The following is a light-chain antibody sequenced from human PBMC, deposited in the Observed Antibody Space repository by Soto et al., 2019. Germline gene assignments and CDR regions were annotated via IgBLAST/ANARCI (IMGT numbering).Light chain of an antibody. J-gene: IGLJ1*01. CDR2: DVS. Sequence: QSVLTQPASVSGSPGQSITISCTGTSSDVGGSNYVSWYQQHPGKAPKLIIFDVSHRPSGFSNHFSGSKSGNTASLTISGLQAEDEADYYCSSYTSSSTYVFGTGTKVTVL. CDR1: SSDVGGSNY. V-gene: IGLV2-14*03. CDR3: SSYTSSSTYV.